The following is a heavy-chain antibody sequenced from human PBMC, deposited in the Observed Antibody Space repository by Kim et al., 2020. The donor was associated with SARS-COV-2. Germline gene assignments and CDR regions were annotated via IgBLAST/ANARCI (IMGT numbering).Heavy chain of an antibody. CDR2: IIPIFGTA. D-gene: IGHD3-22*01. J-gene: IGHJ4*02. CDR3: VLKPYDSLFIYFDY. Sequence: SVKVSCKASGGTFSSYAISWVRQAPGQGLEWMGGIIPIFGTANYAQKFQGRVTITADESTSTAYMELSSLRSEDTAVYYCVLKPYDSLFIYFDYWGQGTLVTVSS. V-gene: IGHV1-69*13. CDR1: GGTFSSYA.